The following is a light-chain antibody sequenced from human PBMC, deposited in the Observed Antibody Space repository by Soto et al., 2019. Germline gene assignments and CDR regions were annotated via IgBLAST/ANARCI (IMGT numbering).Light chain of an antibody. V-gene: IGLV1-40*01. CDR3: QSYDSSLSGYV. Sequence: QSVLTXPPSVSGAPGQRVTISCTGSSSNIGAGYDVHGYQQLPGTAPKLLIYGNSNRPSGVPDRFSGSKSGTSASLAITGLQAEDEADYYCQSYDSSLSGYVFGTGTKVTVL. J-gene: IGLJ1*01. CDR2: GNS. CDR1: SSNIGAGYD.